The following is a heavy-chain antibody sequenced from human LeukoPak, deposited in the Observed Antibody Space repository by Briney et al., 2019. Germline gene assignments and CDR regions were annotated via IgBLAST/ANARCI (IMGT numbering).Heavy chain of an antibody. CDR2: MSPKSANT. CDR3: ARTPPRGLIDY. V-gene: IGHV1-8*03. CDR1: GYTFTSYD. J-gene: IGHJ4*02. D-gene: IGHD3-16*01. Sequence: ASVKVSCKASGYTFTSYDINWVRQATGQGLEWMGWMSPKSANTGYAQQFQGRVTITRDTSISTAYMELSRLTSEDTAVYYCARTPPRGLIDYWGQGTLVTVSS.